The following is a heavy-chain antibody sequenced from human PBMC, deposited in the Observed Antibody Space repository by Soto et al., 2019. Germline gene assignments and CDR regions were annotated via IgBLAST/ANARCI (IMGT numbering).Heavy chain of an antibody. D-gene: IGHD3-10*01. CDR2: INHSGST. V-gene: IGHV4-34*01. CDR3: ARAQGYYYGSGLDFDY. J-gene: IGHJ4*02. CDR1: GGSFSGYY. Sequence: SETLSLTCAVYGGSFSGYYWNWIRQPPGKGLEWIGEINHSGSTNYNPSLKSRVTISVDTSKNQFSLKLSSVTAADTAVYYCARAQGYYYGSGLDFDYWGQGTLVTVSS.